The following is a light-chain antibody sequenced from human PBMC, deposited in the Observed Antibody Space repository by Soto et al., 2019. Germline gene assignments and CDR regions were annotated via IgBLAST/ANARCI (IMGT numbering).Light chain of an antibody. CDR3: QQYDNLPLT. J-gene: IGKJ4*01. CDR1: QDINNY. CDR2: DTS. Sequence: DIQMPQSPSSLSASVGDRVTITCQARQDINNYLIWYQHKPGEAPNLLIYDTSKLERGVPARFSGSGYGTDFTFTISSLQPEDIATYYCQQYDNLPLTFGGGTKVEIK. V-gene: IGKV1-33*01.